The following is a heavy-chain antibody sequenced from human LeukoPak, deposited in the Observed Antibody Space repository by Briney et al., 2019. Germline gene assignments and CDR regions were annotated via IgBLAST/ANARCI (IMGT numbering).Heavy chain of an antibody. CDR2: ISGSGGST. Sequence: GGSLRLSCAASGFTFSSYAMSWVRQAPGKGLEWVSAISGSGGSTYYADSVKGRFTISRDNSKNTLYLQMNSLRAEDTAVYYCAKDQAYYDFWSGYPVGGDAFDIWGQGTMVTVSS. CDR1: GFTFSSYA. J-gene: IGHJ3*02. V-gene: IGHV3-23*01. D-gene: IGHD3-3*01. CDR3: AKDQAYYDFWSGYPVGGDAFDI.